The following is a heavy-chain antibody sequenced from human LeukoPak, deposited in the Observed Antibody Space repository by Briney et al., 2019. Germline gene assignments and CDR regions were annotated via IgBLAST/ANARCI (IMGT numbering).Heavy chain of an antibody. J-gene: IGHJ3*02. Sequence: GGSLRLSCAASGFTFSSYSMNWVRQAPGKGLEWVSSISSSSSCIYYADSVKGRFTISRDNAKNSLYLQMNSLRAEDTAVYYCARGLRAETYDAFDIWGQGTMVTVSS. D-gene: IGHD4-17*01. CDR2: ISSSSSCI. V-gene: IGHV3-21*01. CDR3: ARGLRAETYDAFDI. CDR1: GFTFSSYS.